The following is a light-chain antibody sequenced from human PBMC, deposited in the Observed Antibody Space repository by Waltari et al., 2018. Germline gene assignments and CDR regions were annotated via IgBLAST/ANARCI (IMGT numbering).Light chain of an antibody. Sequence: IQMSQSPSSLSASVGDRVTITCRASQGISSSLNWYQQKPGKAPKLLIYYANSLASGVPSRFSGSGSGTEFTLTISSLQPEDFATYYCQQGNSYPWTFGQGTKVEIK. CDR1: QGISSS. V-gene: IGKV1-13*02. CDR3: QQGNSYPWT. J-gene: IGKJ1*01. CDR2: YAN.